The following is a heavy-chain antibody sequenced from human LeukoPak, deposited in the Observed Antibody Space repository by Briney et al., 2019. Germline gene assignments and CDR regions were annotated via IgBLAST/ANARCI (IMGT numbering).Heavy chain of an antibody. CDR1: GYTFTSYY. V-gene: IGHV1-46*01. D-gene: IGHD6-19*01. J-gene: IGHJ6*03. Sequence: ASVKVSCKASGYTFTSYYMHWVRQAPGQGLEWMGIINPSGGSTSYAQKFQGRVTMTRDTSTSTVYMELSSLRSEDTAAYYCARDPTSSATVAGDPYYYYYMDVWGKGTTVTVSS. CDR2: INPSGGST. CDR3: ARDPTSSATVAGDPYYYYYMDV.